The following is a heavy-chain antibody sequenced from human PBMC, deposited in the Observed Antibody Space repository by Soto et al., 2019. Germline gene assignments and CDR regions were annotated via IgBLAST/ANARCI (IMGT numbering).Heavy chain of an antibody. CDR2: IVPIFGTT. D-gene: IGHD1-1*01. J-gene: IGHJ6*02. CDR1: GGTFGSDP. V-gene: IGHV1-69*13. CDR3: ARLDTPHYYYYGMDV. Sequence: SVKVSCKASGGTFGSDPISWVRQAPGQGLEWMGGIVPIFGTTNYAQKFQGRVTITADESTSTAYMELSSLRTEDTAVYYCARLDTPHYYYYGMDVWGQGTTVTVSS.